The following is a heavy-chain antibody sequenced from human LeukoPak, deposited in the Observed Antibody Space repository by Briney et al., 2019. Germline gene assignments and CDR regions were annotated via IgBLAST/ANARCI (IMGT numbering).Heavy chain of an antibody. V-gene: IGHV4-4*09. CDR1: GGSISSYY. D-gene: IGHD3-3*01. CDR2: IYASGNT. Sequence: SETLSLTCTVSGGSISSYYWSWIRQPPGKGLEWFGYIYASGNTNYNPSLKSRVTISVDTSNNQFSLKLSSVTAADTAVYYCARHPPQGYYTADAFDIWGQGTMVTVSS. CDR3: ARHPPQGYYTADAFDI. J-gene: IGHJ3*02.